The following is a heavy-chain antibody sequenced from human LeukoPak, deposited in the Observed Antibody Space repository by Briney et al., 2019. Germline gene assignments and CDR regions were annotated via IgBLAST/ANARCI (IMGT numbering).Heavy chain of an antibody. D-gene: IGHD2-2*01. Sequence: SETLSLTCTVSGGSISSGSYYWSWIRQPAGKGLEWIGRIYTSGSTNYNPSLKSRVTISVDTSKNQFSLKLSSVTAADTAVYYCVRDPVVPAADDAFDIWGQGTMVTVSS. CDR2: IYTSGST. CDR3: VRDPVVPAADDAFDI. V-gene: IGHV4-61*02. J-gene: IGHJ3*02. CDR1: GGSISSGSYY.